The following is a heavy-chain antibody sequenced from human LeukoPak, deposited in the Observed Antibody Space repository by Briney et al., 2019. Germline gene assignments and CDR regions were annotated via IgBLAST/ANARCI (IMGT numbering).Heavy chain of an antibody. CDR1: GFVFRSYV. D-gene: IGHD3-9*01. Sequence: GGSLRLSCAASGFVFRSYVMHWVRQAPGKGLEWVSVISYDGSNKFYADSVRGRFTISRDNSKDILYLQMNSLRAEDTAVYYCARVMTLLRYFDWLAPFNYYYGMDVWGQGTTVTVSS. V-gene: IGHV3-30-3*01. CDR3: ARVMTLLRYFDWLAPFNYYYGMDV. J-gene: IGHJ6*02. CDR2: ISYDGSNK.